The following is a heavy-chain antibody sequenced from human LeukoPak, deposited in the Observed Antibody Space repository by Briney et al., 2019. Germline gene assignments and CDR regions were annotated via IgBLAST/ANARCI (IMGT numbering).Heavy chain of an antibody. Sequence: AXVKVSCKASGYTFTSYGISGVRQAPGQGLEWMGCICSYNGNTNYAQHLQCRVTITTDTSTTTAYMELRSLRSDDTAVYYCARDRYYDSSGYSGYWGQGTLVTVSS. D-gene: IGHD3-22*01. CDR2: ICSYNGNT. CDR3: ARDRYYDSSGYSGY. J-gene: IGHJ4*02. V-gene: IGHV1-18*01. CDR1: GYTFTSYG.